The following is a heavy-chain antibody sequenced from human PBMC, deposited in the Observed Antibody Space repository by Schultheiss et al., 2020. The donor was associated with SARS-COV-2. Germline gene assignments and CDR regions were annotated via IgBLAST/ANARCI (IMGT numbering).Heavy chain of an antibody. CDR1: GYTFTGYY. D-gene: IGHD5-24*01. CDR3: ARDKRWLQLIFDYYYGMDV. V-gene: IGHV1-2*02. J-gene: IGHJ6*02. Sequence: GESLKISCKASGYTFTGYYMHWVRQAPGQGLEWMGWINPNSGGTNYAQKFQGRVTMTRDTSISTAYMELSRLRSDDTAVYYCARDKRWLQLIFDYYYGMDVWGQGTTVTVSS. CDR2: INPNSGGT.